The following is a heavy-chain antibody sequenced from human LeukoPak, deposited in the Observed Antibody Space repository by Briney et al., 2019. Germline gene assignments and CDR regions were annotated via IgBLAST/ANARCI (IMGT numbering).Heavy chain of an antibody. J-gene: IGHJ4*02. CDR1: GFTFSNYA. CDR2: ISGSGGST. D-gene: IGHD2-2*01. Sequence: GGSLRLSCAASGFTFSNYAMSWVRQAPGKGLEWVSAISGSGGSTYYADSVKGRFTISRDNSKNTLYLQMNSLRAEDTAVYYCAKTRRYCSSTSCPGPFDYWGQGTLVTVSS. CDR3: AKTRRYCSSTSCPGPFDY. V-gene: IGHV3-23*01.